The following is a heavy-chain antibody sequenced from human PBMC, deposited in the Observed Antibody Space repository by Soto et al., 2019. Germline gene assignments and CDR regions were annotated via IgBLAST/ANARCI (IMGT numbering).Heavy chain of an antibody. J-gene: IGHJ6*02. V-gene: IGHV1-69*01. CDR1: GGTFSSYA. CDR3: ARGKTYYYDISGYYSRYYYGMDV. D-gene: IGHD3-22*01. Sequence: QVQLVQSGAEVKKPGSSVKVSCKASGGTFSSYAISWVRQAPGQGLEWMGGSIPIFGTANYAQKFQGRVTITGEESTGTAYMELSSLRSEDTAVYYCARGKTYYYDISGYYSRYYYGMDVWGQGTTVTVSS. CDR2: SIPIFGTA.